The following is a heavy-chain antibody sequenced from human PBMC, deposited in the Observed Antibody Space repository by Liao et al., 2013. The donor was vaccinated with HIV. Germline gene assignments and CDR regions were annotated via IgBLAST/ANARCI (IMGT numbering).Heavy chain of an antibody. CDR3: ARVQYYDFWSGYFPYDAFDI. D-gene: IGHD3-3*01. CDR2: ISYSGSA. V-gene: IGHV4-30-4*01. Sequence: QVQLQESGPGLVKPSQTLSLTCTVSGGSISSGDYYWSWIRQPPGKGLEWIGYISYSGSAYYNPSLKSRIIISVDTSKNQFSLKLTSVTAADTSLYYCARVQYYDFWSGYFPYDAFDIWGQGTMVTVSA. CDR1: GGSISSGDYY. J-gene: IGHJ3*02.